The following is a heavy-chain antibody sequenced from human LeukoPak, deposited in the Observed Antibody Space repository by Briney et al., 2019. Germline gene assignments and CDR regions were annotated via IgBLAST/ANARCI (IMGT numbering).Heavy chain of an antibody. J-gene: IGHJ4*02. CDR3: ARVGATLLFDY. V-gene: IGHV4-59*08. Sequence: PSETLSLTCTVPGGSISSYYWSWIRQPPGKGLEWIGFIYYSGRTDYNPSLKSRVTISVDTSKDQFSLKLSSVTAADTAVYYCARVGATLLFDYWGQGTLVTVSS. CDR1: GGSISSYY. CDR2: IYYSGRT. D-gene: IGHD1-26*01.